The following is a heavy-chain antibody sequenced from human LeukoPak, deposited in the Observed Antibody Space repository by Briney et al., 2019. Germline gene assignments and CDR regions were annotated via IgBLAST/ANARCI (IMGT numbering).Heavy chain of an antibody. CDR2: ITSSCSYI. V-gene: IGHV3-21*01. CDR1: GFTFSSYS. J-gene: IGHJ4*02. D-gene: IGHD3-3*01. Sequence: GGSLRLSCAGSGFTFSSYSMNWVRQAPGKGLEWVSSITSSCSYIYYADSVKGRFTISRDNSKNTLYLQMNSLRAEDTAVYYCARGITISRGGFDYWGQGTLVTVSS. CDR3: ARGITISRGGFDY.